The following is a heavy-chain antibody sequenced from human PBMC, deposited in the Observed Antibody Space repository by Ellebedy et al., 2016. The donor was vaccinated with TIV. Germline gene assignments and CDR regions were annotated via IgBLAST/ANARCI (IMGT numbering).Heavy chain of an antibody. J-gene: IGHJ5*02. D-gene: IGHD4-17*01. CDR3: ARRASYGDYAVQVNPWFDP. Sequence: PGGSLRLSCAASGFDFRNSGMTWGRQAPGKGLEWVAKIRQEGDEIYYVESVKGRFTISIDNAKNSLFLQMNSLRVEDTAVYYCARRASYGDYAVQVNPWFDPWGQGTLVTVSS. V-gene: IGHV3-7*01. CDR2: IRQEGDEI. CDR1: GFDFRNSG.